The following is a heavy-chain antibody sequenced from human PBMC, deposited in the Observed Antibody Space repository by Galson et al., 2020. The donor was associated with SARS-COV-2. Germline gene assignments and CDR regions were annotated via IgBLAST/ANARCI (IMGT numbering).Heavy chain of an antibody. CDR2: IHPTGSI. CDR3: ARGQRQVNKVLMIVSSGAFYFDS. D-gene: IGHD2-21*01. J-gene: IGHJ4*02. Sequence: SETLSLTCAVYGESFNGHYWSWIRQPPRKGLEWIGAIHPTGSIHSIPSLQSRITISADTSKNQFSLKLTSVTAADTAVYFCARGQRQVNKVLMIVSSGAFYFDSWGQGTLVTVSS. V-gene: IGHV4-34*01. CDR1: GESFNGHY.